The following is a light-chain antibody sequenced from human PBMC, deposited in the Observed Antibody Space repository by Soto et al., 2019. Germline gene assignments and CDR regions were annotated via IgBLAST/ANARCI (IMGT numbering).Light chain of an antibody. CDR3: QKYNSAPIT. J-gene: IGKJ5*01. CDR1: EGSGNY. CDR2: TAS. Sequence: DIQMTQSPSSLSASVGDRVTITCRASEGSGNYLAWFQQKPGKVPKLLIYTASTLHSGVPSRFSGSGSGTAFTLTISSLQPEDVATDYWQKYNSAPITFGQGTRLDSK. V-gene: IGKV1-27*01.